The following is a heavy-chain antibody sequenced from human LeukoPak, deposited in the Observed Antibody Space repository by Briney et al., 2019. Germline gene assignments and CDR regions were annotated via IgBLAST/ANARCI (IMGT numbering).Heavy chain of an antibody. CDR3: AKDPSVLRYFDWLDSGPYYFDY. CDR1: GFTFSNYG. Sequence: QSGGSLRLSCAASGFTFSNYGMHWVRQAPGKGLEWVAVISYDGSNKYYADSVKGRFTISRDNSKNTLYLQMNSLRAEDTAVYYCAKDPSVLRYFDWLDSGPYYFDYWGQGTLVTVSS. J-gene: IGHJ4*02. CDR2: ISYDGSNK. D-gene: IGHD3-9*01. V-gene: IGHV3-30*18.